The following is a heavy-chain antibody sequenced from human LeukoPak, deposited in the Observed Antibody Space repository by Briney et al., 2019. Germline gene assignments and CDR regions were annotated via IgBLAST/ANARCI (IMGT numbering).Heavy chain of an antibody. Sequence: SETLSLTCTVSGGSISSYYWSWIRQPPGKGLEWIGYIYYSGSTNYNPSLKSRVTISVDTSKNQFSLKLSSVTAADTAVYYCARRGSNWGYYFDYWGQGTLVTVSS. CDR3: ARRGSNWGYYFDY. J-gene: IGHJ4*02. V-gene: IGHV4-59*08. CDR1: GGSISSYY. D-gene: IGHD7-27*01. CDR2: IYYSGST.